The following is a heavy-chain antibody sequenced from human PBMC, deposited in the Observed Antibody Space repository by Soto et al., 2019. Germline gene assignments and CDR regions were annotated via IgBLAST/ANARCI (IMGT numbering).Heavy chain of an antibody. D-gene: IGHD4-17*01. CDR3: ASGRTTIDY. Sequence: GASVKVSCKASGYTFTNFGISWVRQAPGQGLEWMGWISAYNGNTNYAQNFQGRVTMTTDTSTSTAYMELRSLRSDDTAVYYCASGRTTIDYWGQGTLVTVSS. CDR2: ISAYNGNT. CDR1: GYTFTNFG. V-gene: IGHV1-18*01. J-gene: IGHJ4*02.